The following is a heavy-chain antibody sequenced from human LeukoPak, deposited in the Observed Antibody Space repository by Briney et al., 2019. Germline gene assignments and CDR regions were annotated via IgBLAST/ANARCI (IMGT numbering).Heavy chain of an antibody. CDR1: GFTFSSYG. V-gene: IGHV3-33*01. J-gene: IGHJ6*02. Sequence: SGGSLRLSCAASGFTFSSYGMHWVRQAPGKGLEGVAVIWSDGSSKHYADSVKGRFTISRDNSKNTLYLQMNSLRGEDTAVYYCARGQPPSYYDMDVWGQGTTVTVSS. CDR3: ARGQPPSYYDMDV. D-gene: IGHD6-13*01. CDR2: IWSDGSSK.